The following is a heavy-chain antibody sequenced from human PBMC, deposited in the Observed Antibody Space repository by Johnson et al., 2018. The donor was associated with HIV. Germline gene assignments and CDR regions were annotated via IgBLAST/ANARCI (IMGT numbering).Heavy chain of an antibody. D-gene: IGHD2-2*03. V-gene: IGHV3-30*04. CDR2: ISYDGSNK. Sequence: QVQLVESGGGVVQPGRSLRLSCAASGFTFSSYAMHWVRQAPGKGLEWVAVISYDGSNKYYADSVKGRFTISRDNSKNTLYLQMNSLRPEDTAVYYCASGYCSSTSCYGRKLLDDAFDIWGQGTMVTVSS. CDR3: ASGYCSSTSCYGRKLLDDAFDI. J-gene: IGHJ3*02. CDR1: GFTFSSYA.